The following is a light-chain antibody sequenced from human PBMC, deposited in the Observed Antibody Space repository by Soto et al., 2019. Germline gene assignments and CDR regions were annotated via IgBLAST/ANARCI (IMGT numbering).Light chain of an antibody. V-gene: IGKV3-15*01. CDR3: QQYNNSPTT. CDR1: QSVSSN. J-gene: IGKJ5*01. Sequence: EIEMPQSPATLSVSPAQRATLSRKATQSVSSNLAWYQQKPGQAPRLLIYGASNRATGIPDRFSGSGSGTDFTLTISRLQPEDFAVYYCQQYNNSPTTFGQ. CDR2: GAS.